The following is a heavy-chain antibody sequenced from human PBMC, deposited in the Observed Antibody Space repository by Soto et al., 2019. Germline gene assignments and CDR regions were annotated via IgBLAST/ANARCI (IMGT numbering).Heavy chain of an antibody. V-gene: IGHV3-15*01. CDR3: TTGIYYDILTGYHNVAY. J-gene: IGHJ4*02. Sequence: EVQLVESGGGLVKPGGSLRLSCVASGFNLSHPWMTWVRQAAGKGLEWVGRIKSKTDGGTADYGAPVKGRATISRDESKNTVYLQMNSLKTEDTAVYYCTTGIYYDILTGYHNVAYWGQGALVTVSS. CDR2: IKSKTDGGTA. D-gene: IGHD3-9*01. CDR1: GFNLSHPW.